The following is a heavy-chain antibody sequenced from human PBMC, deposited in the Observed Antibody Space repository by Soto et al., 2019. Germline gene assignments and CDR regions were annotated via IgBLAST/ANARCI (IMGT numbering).Heavy chain of an antibody. CDR2: ISSSSSYI. J-gene: IGHJ3*02. CDR1: GFTFSSYS. D-gene: IGHD2-15*01. CDR3: ARERVARDAFDI. V-gene: IGHV3-21*01. Sequence: GGSLRLSCAASGFTFSSYSMNWVRQAPGKGLEWVSSISSSSSYIYYADSVKGRFTISRDNAKNSLYLQMNSLRAEDTAVYYCARERVARDAFDIWGQGTMVTVSS.